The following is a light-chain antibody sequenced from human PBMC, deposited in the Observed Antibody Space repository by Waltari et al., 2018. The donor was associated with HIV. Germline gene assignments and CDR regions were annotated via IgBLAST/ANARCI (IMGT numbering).Light chain of an antibody. Sequence: DIQMTQSPSTLSASVGDRVTITCRASQSISSWLAWYQQKPGKAPDLLIYKASSLESGVPSRFSGSGSGTEFTLTISSLRPDDFATYYCQQYNSYWTFGQGTKVEIK. V-gene: IGKV1-5*03. CDR1: QSISSW. CDR2: KAS. J-gene: IGKJ1*01. CDR3: QQYNSYWT.